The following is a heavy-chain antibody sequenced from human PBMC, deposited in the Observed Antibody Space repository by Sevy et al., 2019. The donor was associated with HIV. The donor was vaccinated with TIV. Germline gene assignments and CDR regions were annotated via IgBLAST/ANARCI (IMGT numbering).Heavy chain of an antibody. Sequence: GGSLRLSCAASGFTFSSYGMHWVRQAPGKGLEWVAVIWYDGSNKYYADSVKGRFTISRDNSKNTLYLQMNSLRAEDTAVYYCARDRVLQWLEDYYYGMDVWVQGTTVTVSS. CDR1: GFTFSSYG. CDR2: IWYDGSNK. J-gene: IGHJ6*02. V-gene: IGHV3-33*01. D-gene: IGHD6-19*01. CDR3: ARDRVLQWLEDYYYGMDV.